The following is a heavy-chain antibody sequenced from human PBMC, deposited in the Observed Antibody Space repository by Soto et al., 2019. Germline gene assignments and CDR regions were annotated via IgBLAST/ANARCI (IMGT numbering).Heavy chain of an antibody. V-gene: IGHV3-23*01. J-gene: IGHJ3*02. CDR3: AKDRGIVVVPAAPNAFDI. CDR1: GFTFSGYA. Sequence: GGSLRLSCAASGFTFSGYAMSWVRQAPGKGLEWVSAISGSGGSTYYADSVKGRFTISRDNSKNTLYLQMNSLRAEDTAVYYCAKDRGIVVVPAAPNAFDIWGQGTMVTVSS. CDR2: ISGSGGST. D-gene: IGHD2-2*01.